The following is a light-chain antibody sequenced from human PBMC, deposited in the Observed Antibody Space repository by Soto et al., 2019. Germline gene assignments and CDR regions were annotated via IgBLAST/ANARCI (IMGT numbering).Light chain of an antibody. CDR1: QSISSW. CDR2: KAS. V-gene: IGKV1-5*03. Sequence: DIQMTQSPSTLSASVGDRVTITCRASQSISSWLAWYQQKPGKAPKLLIYKASSLETGVPSRFSGSGSATEFTLTISSLQPDEFATYYCQQYNSYPWTFGQGTKVEIK. J-gene: IGKJ1*01. CDR3: QQYNSYPWT.